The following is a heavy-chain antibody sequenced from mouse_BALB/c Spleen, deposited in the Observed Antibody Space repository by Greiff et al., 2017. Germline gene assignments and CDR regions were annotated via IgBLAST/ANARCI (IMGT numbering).Heavy chain of an antibody. CDR2: ISSGGST. Sequence: EVQGVESGGGLVKPGGSLKLSCAASGFTFSSYAMSWVRQTPEKRLEWVASISSGGSTYYPDSVKGRFTISRDNARNILYLQMSSLRSEDTAMYYCAREVYYDYLFYAMDYWGQGTSVTVSS. CDR3: AREVYYDYLFYAMDY. V-gene: IGHV5-6-5*01. J-gene: IGHJ4*01. D-gene: IGHD2-4*01. CDR1: GFTFSSYA.